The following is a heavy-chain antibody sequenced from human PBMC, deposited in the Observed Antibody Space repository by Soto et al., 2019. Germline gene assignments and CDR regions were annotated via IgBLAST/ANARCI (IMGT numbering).Heavy chain of an antibody. CDR1: CFSISSSSFY. CDR3: ARHLTYCSAGSCYSDFPYYGMDV. J-gene: IGHJ6*02. Sequence: SETLSLTCTIHCFSISSSSFYWGWIGKPPGKGLEWIGSIFYSGSTYHNPSLKSRVTISVDTSKNQFSLKLSSVTAADTAVYYCARHLTYCSAGSCYSDFPYYGMDVWGQGTTVT. CDR2: IFYSGST. D-gene: IGHD2-15*01. V-gene: IGHV4-39*01.